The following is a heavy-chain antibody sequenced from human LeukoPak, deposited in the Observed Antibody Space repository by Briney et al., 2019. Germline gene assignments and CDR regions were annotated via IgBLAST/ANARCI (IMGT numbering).Heavy chain of an antibody. J-gene: IGHJ4*02. V-gene: IGHV3-23*01. D-gene: IGHD2-21*02. CDR1: GFTFSSYA. Sequence: GGSLRLSCAASGFTFSSYAMSWVRQAPGKGLEWVSAIIGSGGSTYYADSVKGRFTISRDNSKNTLYLQVNSLRAEDTAVYYCARELTHCGGDCHDYWGQGTLVTVSS. CDR2: IIGSGGST. CDR3: ARELTHCGGDCHDY.